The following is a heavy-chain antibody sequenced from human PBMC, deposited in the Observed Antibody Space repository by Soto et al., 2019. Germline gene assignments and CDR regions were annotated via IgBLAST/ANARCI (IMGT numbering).Heavy chain of an antibody. D-gene: IGHD2-2*01. CDR3: ARVHCSSTSCYLKGADNWFDP. CDR2: MNHSGST. Sequence: AVYGGSFSGYYWSWIRKPPGKGLEWIGGMNHSGSTNYNPSLKSRVTISVDTSKNQFSLKXXSVTAADTAVYYCARVHCSSTSCYLKGADNWFDPWGQGTLVTVSS. V-gene: IGHV4-34*01. CDR1: GGSFSGYY. J-gene: IGHJ5*02.